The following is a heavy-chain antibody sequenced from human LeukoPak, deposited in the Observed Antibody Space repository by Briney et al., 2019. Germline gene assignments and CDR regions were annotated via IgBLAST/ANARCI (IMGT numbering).Heavy chain of an antibody. J-gene: IGHJ5*02. V-gene: IGHV1-2*02. CDR3: ARGEMIDCSSTSCYGNWFDP. CDR2: INPNIGGT. CDR1: GDTFTGYY. D-gene: IGHD2-2*01. Sequence: GASVKVSCKASGDTFTGYYLHWVRQAPGQGLEWMVWINPNIGGTNYAQKFQGRDTMTRDTSISTAYMELSRLRSDDTAVYYCARGEMIDCSSTSCYGNWFDPWGQGTLVTVSP.